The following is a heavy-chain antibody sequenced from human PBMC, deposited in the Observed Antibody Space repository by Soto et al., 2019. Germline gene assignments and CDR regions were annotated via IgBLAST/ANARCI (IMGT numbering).Heavy chain of an antibody. J-gene: IGHJ4*02. CDR3: VKDKGAAAGFDY. CDR2: ISYEGSEK. Sequence: QVHLVDPGGEWSQLGRSRSPSCAALGSPFVNKAMNWARQPPGKGLEGRGVISYEGSEKYYAGSVKGRFTISRDNAKNTLYLQMDTLRAEDTAIYYCVKDKGAAAGFDYWGQGILVTVSS. CDR1: GSPFVNKA. V-gene: IGHV3-30*18. D-gene: IGHD6-13*01.